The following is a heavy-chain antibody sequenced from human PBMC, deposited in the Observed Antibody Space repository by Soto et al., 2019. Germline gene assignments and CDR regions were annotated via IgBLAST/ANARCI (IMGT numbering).Heavy chain of an antibody. CDR1: GGSISSYY. J-gene: IGHJ5*02. Sequence: SETLSLTCTVSGGSISSYYWSWIRQPPGKGLEWIGYIYYSGSTNYNPSLKSRVTISVDTSKNQFSLKLSSVTAADTAVYYCARGVVPAARMNWFDPWGQGTLVTVSS. D-gene: IGHD2-2*01. CDR3: ARGVVPAARMNWFDP. V-gene: IGHV4-59*01. CDR2: IYYSGST.